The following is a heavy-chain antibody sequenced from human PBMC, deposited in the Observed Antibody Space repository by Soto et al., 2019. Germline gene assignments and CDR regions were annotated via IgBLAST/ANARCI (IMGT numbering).Heavy chain of an antibody. CDR2: IIPIFGTA. J-gene: IGHJ4*02. Sequence: QVQLVQSGAEVKKPGSSVKVSCKASGGTFSSYAISWVRQAPGQGLEWMGRIIPIFGTANYAQKFQGRVTITADESTSTAYMELSSLRSEDTAVYYCARTVSQAYCGGDCYSPFDYWGQGTLVTVSS. D-gene: IGHD2-21*02. CDR3: ARTVSQAYCGGDCYSPFDY. V-gene: IGHV1-69*18. CDR1: GGTFSSYA.